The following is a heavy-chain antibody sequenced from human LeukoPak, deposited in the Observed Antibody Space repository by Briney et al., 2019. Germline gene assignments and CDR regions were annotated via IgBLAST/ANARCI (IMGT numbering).Heavy chain of an antibody. CDR2: INPNSGGT. J-gene: IGHJ4*02. CDR3: ARSYYGSGKGRNFDY. V-gene: IGHV1-2*02. CDR1: GYTFTGYY. D-gene: IGHD3-10*01. Sequence: ASVKVSCMASGYTFTGYYMHWVRQAPGQGLEWMGWINPNSGGTDYAQKFQGRVTMTRDTSISTAYMELSRLRSDDTAVYYCARSYYGSGKGRNFDYWGQGTLVTVSS.